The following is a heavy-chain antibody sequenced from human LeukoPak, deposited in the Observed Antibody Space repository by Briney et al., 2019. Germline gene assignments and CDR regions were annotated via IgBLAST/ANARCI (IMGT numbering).Heavy chain of an antibody. V-gene: IGHV3-30-3*01. CDR3: ARDMVNAGFWYYYGMDV. CDR2: ISYDGSNK. Sequence: GGSLRPSCAASGFTFSSYAMHWVRQAPGKGLEWVAVISYDGSNKYYADSVKGRFTISRDNSKNTLYLQMNSLRAEDTAVYYCARDMVNAGFWYYYGMDVWGQGTTVTVSS. CDR1: GFTFSSYA. J-gene: IGHJ6*02. D-gene: IGHD4/OR15-4a*01.